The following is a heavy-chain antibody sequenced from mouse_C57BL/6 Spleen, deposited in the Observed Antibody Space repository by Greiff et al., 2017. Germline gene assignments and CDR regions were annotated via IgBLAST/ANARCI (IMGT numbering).Heavy chain of an antibody. Sequence: VQLQQSGPELVKPGASVKLSCKASGYTFTSYEINWVKQRPGQGLEWIGWIYPRDGSTKYNEKVKGKDTLTIDTSSSTPYMELRSLTSEDSAVYFCATDWVVRSAYWGQGTLVTVSA. CDR1: GYTFTSYE. D-gene: IGHD4-1*01. CDR2: IYPRDGST. J-gene: IGHJ3*01. V-gene: IGHV1-85*01. CDR3: ATDWVVRSAY.